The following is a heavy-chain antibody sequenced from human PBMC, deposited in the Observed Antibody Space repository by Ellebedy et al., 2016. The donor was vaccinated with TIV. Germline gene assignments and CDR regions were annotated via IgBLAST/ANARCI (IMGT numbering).Heavy chain of an antibody. CDR3: ARDRWRYSSSSVGFDY. D-gene: IGHD6-6*01. V-gene: IGHV1-69*13. CDR1: GYTFTSYG. CDR2: IIPIFGTA. J-gene: IGHJ4*02. Sequence: SVKVSCXASGYTFTSYGISWVRQAPGQGLEWMGGIIPIFGTANYAQKFQGRVTITADESTSTAYMELSSLRSEDTAVYYCARDRWRYSSSSVGFDYWGQGTLVTVSS.